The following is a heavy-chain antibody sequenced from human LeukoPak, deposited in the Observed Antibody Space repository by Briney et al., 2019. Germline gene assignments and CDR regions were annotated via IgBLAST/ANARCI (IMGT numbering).Heavy chain of an antibody. CDR1: GFTFSSDG. V-gene: IGHV3-33*06. Sequence: GRSLRLSCAASGFTFSSDGMHWVRQAPGKGLEWVAAIWYDGSNKYYADSVKGRFTISRDNSKNTLYLQMNSLRAEDTAVYYCAKDLGYCSSTSCRLNYYYYYMDVWGKGITVTVSS. CDR2: IWYDGSNK. D-gene: IGHD2-2*01. J-gene: IGHJ6*03. CDR3: AKDLGYCSSTSCRLNYYYYYMDV.